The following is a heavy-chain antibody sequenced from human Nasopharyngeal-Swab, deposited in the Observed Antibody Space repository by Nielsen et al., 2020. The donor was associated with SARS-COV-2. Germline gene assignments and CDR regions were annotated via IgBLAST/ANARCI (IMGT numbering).Heavy chain of an antibody. J-gene: IGHJ4*02. D-gene: IGHD3-10*01. Sequence: GGSLRLSCAASGFTFSNAWMSWVRQAPGKGLEWVGSIKSKTDGGKTDYAAPVKGRFTISRDDSKNTLYLQMNSLKTEDTAVYYCTTDYSMVRGVHYWGQGTLVTVSS. CDR3: TTDYSMVRGVHY. CDR1: GFTFSNAW. CDR2: IKSKTDGGKT. V-gene: IGHV3-15*01.